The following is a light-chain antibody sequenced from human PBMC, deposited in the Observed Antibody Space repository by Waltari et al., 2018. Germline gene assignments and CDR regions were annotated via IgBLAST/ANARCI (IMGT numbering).Light chain of an antibody. CDR2: DVT. Sequence: SALTQPRSVSGSPGQSVTISCTGTPHALGSSNYVSWYQQHPGKAPKLIILDVTKRPSGVPDRLSGSKSGNTASLTISGLRAEDEAEYYCCSYAGSYTWVFGGGTKLTVV. V-gene: IGLV2-11*01. CDR1: PHALGSSNY. CDR3: CSYAGSYTWV. J-gene: IGLJ3*02.